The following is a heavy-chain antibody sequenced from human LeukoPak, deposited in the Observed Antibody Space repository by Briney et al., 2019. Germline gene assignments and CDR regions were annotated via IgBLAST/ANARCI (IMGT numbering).Heavy chain of an antibody. CDR1: GGSISSFY. Sequence: SETLSLTCTVSGGSISSFYWSWIRQPPGKGLEWIGCVYYSGTTNYNPSLKSRATISGDTSKNQFPLKLSSVTAADTAVYYCAIRSLSSSWDSFDYWGQGALVIVSS. CDR2: VYYSGTT. J-gene: IGHJ4*02. D-gene: IGHD6-13*01. V-gene: IGHV4-59*01. CDR3: AIRSLSSSWDSFDY.